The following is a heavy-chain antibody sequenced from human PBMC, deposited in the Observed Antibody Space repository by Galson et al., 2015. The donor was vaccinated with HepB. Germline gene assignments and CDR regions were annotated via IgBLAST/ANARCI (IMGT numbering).Heavy chain of an antibody. Sequence: SLRLSCAASGFTFNSYTMSWVRQAPGTGLEWVSSISGSSSQIYYTYSVKGRFTVSRDNAKNSLFLQMNSLRAEDTAVYYCARVAPAVYQGQKPPLDIWGQGTMVTVSS. CDR1: GFTFNSYT. V-gene: IGHV3-21*01. D-gene: IGHD2-2*02. J-gene: IGHJ3*02. CDR2: ISGSSSQI. CDR3: ARVAPAVYQGQKPPLDI.